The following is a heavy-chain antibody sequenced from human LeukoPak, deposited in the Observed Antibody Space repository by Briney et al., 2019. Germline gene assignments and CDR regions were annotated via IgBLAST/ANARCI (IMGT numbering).Heavy chain of an antibody. J-gene: IGHJ4*02. CDR1: GGPISSGSYY. V-gene: IGHV4-61*02. Sequence: SQTLSLTCTVSGGPISSGSYYWSWIRQPAGKGLEWIGRIYTSGSTNYNPSLKSRVTISVDTSKNQFSLKLSSVTAADTAVYYCARQEAAVGRIHDYWGQGTLVTVSS. D-gene: IGHD6-13*01. CDR2: IYTSGST. CDR3: ARQEAAVGRIHDY.